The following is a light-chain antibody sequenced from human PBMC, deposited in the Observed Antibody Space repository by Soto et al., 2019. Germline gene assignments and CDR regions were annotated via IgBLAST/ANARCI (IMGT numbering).Light chain of an antibody. CDR3: QETYSFPLT. Sequence: DIQMTQSPSSVSASVGDRVTITCRASQSHSSWLAWYQQKPGKAPKLLIYAASTLQSGVPSRFSGSGSGTDFTLTISSLLREDFATYYCQETYSFPLTFGGGTKVEIK. CDR1: QSHSSW. CDR2: AAS. V-gene: IGKV1-12*01. J-gene: IGKJ4*01.